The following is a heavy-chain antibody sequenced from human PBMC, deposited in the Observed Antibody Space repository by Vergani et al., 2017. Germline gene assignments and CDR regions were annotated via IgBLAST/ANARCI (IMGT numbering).Heavy chain of an antibody. J-gene: IGHJ3*02. CDR3: ARSGTYYYDSSGYNWDDAFDI. CDR1: GYTLTELS. V-gene: IGHV1-69*13. CDR2: IIPIFGTA. D-gene: IGHD3-22*01. Sequence: QVQLVQSGAEVKKPGASVKVSCKVSGYTLTELSMHWVRQAPGKGLEWMGGIIPIFGTANYAQKFQGRVTITADESTSTAYMELSSLRSEDTAVYYCARSGTYYYDSSGYNWDDAFDIWGQGTMVTVSS.